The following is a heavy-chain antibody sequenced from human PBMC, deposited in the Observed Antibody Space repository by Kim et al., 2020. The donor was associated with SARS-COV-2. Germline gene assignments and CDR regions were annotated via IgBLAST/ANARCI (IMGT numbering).Heavy chain of an antibody. J-gene: IGHJ4*02. D-gene: IGHD3-22*01. Sequence: DSVKGRFTISGDNSKNTLYLQMNSLRAEDTAVYYCARDQDDSSGYYLDYWGQGTLVTVSS. V-gene: IGHV3-30*01. CDR3: ARDQDDSSGYYLDY.